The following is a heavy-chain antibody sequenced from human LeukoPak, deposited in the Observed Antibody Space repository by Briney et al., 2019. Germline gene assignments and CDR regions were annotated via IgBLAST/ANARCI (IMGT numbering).Heavy chain of an antibody. CDR2: IRSKAHRYAT. D-gene: IGHD4-17*01. J-gene: IGHJ4*02. CDR1: GFTLNGSA. V-gene: IGHV3-73*01. Sequence: ARGSLRLSCATSGFTLNGSALHWVRQASGQGLEWVGRIRSKAHRYATAYAASVKGRFTVSRDDSKNMAYLQMNRLKTEDTAIYYCTRRHYGDYVVGNWGQGTLVTVSS. CDR3: TRRHYGDYVVGN.